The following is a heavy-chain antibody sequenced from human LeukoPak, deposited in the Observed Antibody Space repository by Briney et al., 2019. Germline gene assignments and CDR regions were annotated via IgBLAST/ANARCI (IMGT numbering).Heavy chain of an antibody. CDR2: INPNSGGT. D-gene: IGHD3-22*01. CDR3: ARRSVPGYYDSSVELDY. Sequence: ASVKVSCKASGYTFTGYYMHWVRQAPGQGLEWMGRINPNSGGTNYAQKFQGRVTMTRDTSISTAYMELSRLRSDDTAVYYCARRSVPGYYDSSVELDYWGQGTLVTVSS. CDR1: GYTFTGYY. J-gene: IGHJ4*02. V-gene: IGHV1-2*06.